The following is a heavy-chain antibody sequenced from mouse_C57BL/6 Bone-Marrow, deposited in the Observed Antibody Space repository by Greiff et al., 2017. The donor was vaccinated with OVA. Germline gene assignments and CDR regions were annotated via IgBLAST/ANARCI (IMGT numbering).Heavy chain of an antibody. J-gene: IGHJ3*01. Sequence: LVESGAELVRPGASVTLSCKASGYTFTDYEMHWVKQTPVHGLEWIGAIDPETGGTAYNQKFKGKAILTADKSSSTAYMELRSLTSEDSAVYYCTRRGRKAWFAYWGQGTLVTVSA. CDR3: TRRGRKAWFAY. CDR1: GYTFTDYE. CDR2: IDPETGGT. V-gene: IGHV1-15*01.